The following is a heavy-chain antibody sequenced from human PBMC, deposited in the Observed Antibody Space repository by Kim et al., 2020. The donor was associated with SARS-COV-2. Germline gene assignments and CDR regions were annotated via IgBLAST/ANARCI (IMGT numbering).Heavy chain of an antibody. CDR1: GYTFTSYG. Sequence: ASVKVSCKASGYTFTSYGISWVRQAPGQGLEWMGWISAYNGNTNYAQKLQGRVTMTTDTSTSTAYMELRSLRSDDTAVYYCAREGEPAAPAPLYYYYYYGMDVWGQGTTVTVSS. CDR3: AREGEPAAPAPLYYYYYYGMDV. V-gene: IGHV1-18*04. D-gene: IGHD2-2*01. CDR2: ISAYNGNT. J-gene: IGHJ6*02.